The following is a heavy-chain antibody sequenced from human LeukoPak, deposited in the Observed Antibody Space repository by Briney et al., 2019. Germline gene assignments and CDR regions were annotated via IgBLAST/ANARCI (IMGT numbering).Heavy chain of an antibody. CDR1: GFTFSSHE. V-gene: IGHV3-48*03. Sequence: GGSLRLSCAASGFTFSSHEMNWVRQAPGKGLEWVSYISSSGTSIYYADTVKGRFTISRDDAKNSLYLQMNSLRAEDTAFYYCARGPYSSSWSAWFDPWGQGTLVTVSS. D-gene: IGHD6-13*01. J-gene: IGHJ5*02. CDR3: ARGPYSSSWSAWFDP. CDR2: ISSSGTSI.